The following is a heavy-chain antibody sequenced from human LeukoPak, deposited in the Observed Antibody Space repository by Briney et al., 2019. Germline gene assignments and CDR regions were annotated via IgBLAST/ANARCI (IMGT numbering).Heavy chain of an antibody. CDR1: GFTFSSYS. CDR2: ITSGGHI. CDR3: ARGAEYYYDSSGYFPFDY. D-gene: IGHD3-22*01. J-gene: IGHJ4*02. Sequence: GGSLRLSCAASGFTFSSYSMNWVRQAPGKGLEWVSYITSGGHIYYPDSLKGRFTISRDNAKNSLYLQMNSLRAEDTAIYYCARGAEYYYDSSGYFPFDYWGQGTLVTVSS. V-gene: IGHV3-21*01.